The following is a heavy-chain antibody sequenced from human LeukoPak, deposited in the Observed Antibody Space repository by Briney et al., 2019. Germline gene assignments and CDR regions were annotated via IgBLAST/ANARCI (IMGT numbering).Heavy chain of an antibody. CDR2: ISSNGGST. CDR1: GFTFSSYA. CDR3: ERPYSSSWYGTLDY. D-gene: IGHD6-13*01. J-gene: IGHJ4*02. V-gene: IGHV3-64*01. Sequence: GGSLRLSCAASGFTFSSYAMHWVRQAPGKGLEYVSAISSNGGSTYYANSVKGRFTISRDNSKNTLYLQMGSLRAEDMAVYYCERPYSSSWYGTLDYWGQGTLVTVS.